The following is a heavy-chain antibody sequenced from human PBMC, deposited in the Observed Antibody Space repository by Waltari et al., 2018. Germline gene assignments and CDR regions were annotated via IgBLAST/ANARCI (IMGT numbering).Heavy chain of an antibody. CDR1: GFTVSSTY. V-gene: IGHV3-53*02. CDR3: ASAGYGDDRDY. Sequence: EVQLVETGGGLIQHGGSLRLSCAASGFTVSSTYMSWVRQAPGKGLEWVSVIYSGGSTYYADSVKGRFTISRDNSKNTLYLQMNSLRAEDTAVYYCASAGYGDDRDYWGQGTLVTVSS. J-gene: IGHJ4*02. D-gene: IGHD4-17*01. CDR2: IYSGGST.